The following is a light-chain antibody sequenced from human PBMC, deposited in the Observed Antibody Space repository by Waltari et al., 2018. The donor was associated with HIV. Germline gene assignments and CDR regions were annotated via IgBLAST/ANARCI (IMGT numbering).Light chain of an antibody. CDR3: QHYGSSSWT. Sequence: PGERATLSCRASQSFSSSYLAWYRQKPGQAPRLLIYGASSRATGIPDRFSGSESGTDFTLTISRLEPEDFAVYYCQHYGSSSWTFGQGTKVEIK. CDR2: GAS. J-gene: IGKJ1*01. V-gene: IGKV3-20*01. CDR1: QSFSSSY.